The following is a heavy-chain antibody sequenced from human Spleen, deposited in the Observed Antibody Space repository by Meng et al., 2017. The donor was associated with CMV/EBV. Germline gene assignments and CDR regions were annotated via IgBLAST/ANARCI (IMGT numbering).Heavy chain of an antibody. CDR1: GGNFSSYA. CDR2: IIPIFGTA. D-gene: IGHD6-13*01. CDR3: ARTYSSSWYEFDS. J-gene: IGHJ5*01. V-gene: IGHV1-69*05. Sequence: KASGGNFSSYAISWVRQAPGQGLEWMGGIIPIFGTANYEQKFQGRVTITTDESTSTAYMELSSLRSEDTAVYYCARTYSSSWYEFDSWGQGTLVTVSS.